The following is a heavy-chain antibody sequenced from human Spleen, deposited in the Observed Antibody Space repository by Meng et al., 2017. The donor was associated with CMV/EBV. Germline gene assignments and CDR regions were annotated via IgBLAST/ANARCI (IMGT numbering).Heavy chain of an antibody. V-gene: IGHV6-1*01. D-gene: IGHD1-7*01. CDR2: TYYRSKWYN. Sequence: GPGLWKPQHPLTLPCAISGDIVYSKCEAWNWILQSPYRGLECVDRTYYRSKWYNDYVVSVKSRIPISTDTSKTPFSLQLYSVTPEDTAMYYCARAPRRWNYWFDPWGQGTLVTVSS. CDR3: ARAPRRWNYWFDP. J-gene: IGHJ5*02. CDR1: GDIVYSKCEA.